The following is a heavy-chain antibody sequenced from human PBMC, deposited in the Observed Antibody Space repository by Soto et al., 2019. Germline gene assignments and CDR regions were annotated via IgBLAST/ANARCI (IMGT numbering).Heavy chain of an antibody. D-gene: IGHD3-22*01. CDR3: AKDTSDSSGYYRH. J-gene: IGHJ4*02. CDR2: ISYDGSNK. V-gene: IGHV3-30*18. Sequence: GGSLRLSCAASGFTFSSYGMHWVRQAPGKGLEWVAVISYDGSNKYYADSVKGRFTISRDNSKNTLYLQMNSLRAEDTAVYYCAKDTSDSSGYYRHWGQGTLVTVSS. CDR1: GFTFSSYG.